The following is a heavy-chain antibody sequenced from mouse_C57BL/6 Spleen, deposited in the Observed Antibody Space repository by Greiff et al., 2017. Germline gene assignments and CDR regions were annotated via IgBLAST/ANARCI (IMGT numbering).Heavy chain of an antibody. Sequence: QVQLQQSGAELVRPGASVKMSCKASGYTFTNYWIGWAKQRPGHGLEWIGDIYPGGGYTNYNEKFKGKATLTADKSSSTAYMQFSSLTSEDSAIYYSAKRDYSNSRDYWGQGTMLTVSA. D-gene: IGHD2-5*01. V-gene: IGHV1-63*01. J-gene: IGHJ2*01. CDR2: IYPGGGYT. CDR1: GYTFTNYW. CDR3: AKRDYSNSRDY.